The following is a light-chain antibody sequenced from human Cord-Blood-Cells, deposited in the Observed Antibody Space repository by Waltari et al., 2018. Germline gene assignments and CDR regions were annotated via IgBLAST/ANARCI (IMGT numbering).Light chain of an antibody. V-gene: IGKV1-39*01. J-gene: IGKJ1*01. Sequence: DIQMTQSSSSLSASVGDRVTITCRASQSISSYLNWYQQKPGKAPKLLIYAASSLQSGVPSRFSGSGSGTDFTLTISSLQPEDFATYYCQQSYSTPPTFVQGTKVEIK. CDR2: AAS. CDR3: QQSYSTPPT. CDR1: QSISSY.